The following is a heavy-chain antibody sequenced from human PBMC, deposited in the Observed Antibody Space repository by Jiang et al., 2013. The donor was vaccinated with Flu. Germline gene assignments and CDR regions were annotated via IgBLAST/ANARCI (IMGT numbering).Heavy chain of an antibody. Sequence: SGAEVKKPGASVKVSCKASGYTFTTYTMHWVRQAPGQRLEWMGWINVGNGYTKYSQKFQGRVTITRDTSSSTAYMELSSLRSEDTAVYFCARGGDVSFGYYDMDVWG. J-gene: IGHJ6*01. V-gene: IGHV1-3*01. CDR2: INVGNGYT. D-gene: IGHD3-10*01. CDR1: GYTFTTYT. CDR3: ARGGDVSFGYYDMDV.